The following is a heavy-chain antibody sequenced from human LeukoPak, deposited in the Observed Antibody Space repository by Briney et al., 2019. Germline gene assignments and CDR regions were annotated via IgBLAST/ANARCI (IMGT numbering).Heavy chain of an antibody. V-gene: IGHV1-2*06. J-gene: IGHJ4*02. Sequence: ASVKVSCKTSGYAFIGYYIYWVRQAPGQGLEWMGRINPNSGDTNYAQKFQARVTMTRDKSINTAYMGLTSLTSDDRAVYYRARGAGITGTNWVRLDYFDFWGQGTLVTVSS. CDR1: GYAFIGYY. CDR3: ARGAGITGTNWVRLDYFDF. CDR2: INPNSGDT. D-gene: IGHD1-7*01.